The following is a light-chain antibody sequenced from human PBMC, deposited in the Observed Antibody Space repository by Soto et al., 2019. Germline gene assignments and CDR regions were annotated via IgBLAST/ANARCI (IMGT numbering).Light chain of an antibody. Sequence: QSALTQPASVSGSPGQSIAISCTGTSSDVGGYNYVSWYQQHPGKAPKLMNYDVSARPSGVSNRFSGSKSDNTASLTISGLQAEDEADYYCSSYTSSNTVVFGGGTKVTVL. V-gene: IGLV2-14*01. CDR1: SSDVGGYNY. J-gene: IGLJ2*01. CDR2: DVS. CDR3: SSYTSSNTVV.